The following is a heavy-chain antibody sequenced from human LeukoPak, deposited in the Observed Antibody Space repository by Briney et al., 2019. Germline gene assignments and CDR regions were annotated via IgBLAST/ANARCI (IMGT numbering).Heavy chain of an antibody. CDR2: ISGSSGTI. D-gene: IGHD6-13*01. CDR3: ARIASHSSTWYDGGS. V-gene: IGHV3-48*01. J-gene: IGHJ5*02. Sequence: GGSLRLSCAASGFTFSSYSMNWVRQAPGKGLGWLSYISGSSGTIYYADSVKGRFTISRDNAKNTLYLQMNSLRAEDTGVYYCARIASHSSTWYDGGSWGQGTLVTVSS. CDR1: GFTFSSYS.